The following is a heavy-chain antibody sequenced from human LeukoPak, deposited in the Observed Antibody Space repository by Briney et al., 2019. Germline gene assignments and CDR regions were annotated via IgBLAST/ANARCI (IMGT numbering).Heavy chain of an antibody. D-gene: IGHD2-2*01. CDR2: ISYDGSNK. J-gene: IGHJ4*02. V-gene: IGHV3-30*04. Sequence: GRSLRLSCAASGFTFSSYAMHWVRQAPGKGLEWVAVISYDGSNKYYADSVKGRFTISRDNSKNTLYLQMNSLRAEDTAVYYCARMWGCSSTSCYEGTFDYWGQGTLVTVSS. CDR3: ARMWGCSSTSCYEGTFDY. CDR1: GFTFSSYA.